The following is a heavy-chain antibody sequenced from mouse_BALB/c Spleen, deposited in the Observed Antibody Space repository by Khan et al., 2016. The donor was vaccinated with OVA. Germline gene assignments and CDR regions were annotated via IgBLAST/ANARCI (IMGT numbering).Heavy chain of an antibody. Sequence: VELVESGAELVKPGASVKLSCKTSGYTFTSYWIQWVKQRPGQGLGWIGQIFPGTGTTYYNENFKGKATLTVDTSSNTAYMQFSSLTSEDSAVYVCARGYFGNYELAYWGQGTLVTVSP. CDR2: IFPGTGTT. CDR1: GYTFTSYW. CDR3: ARGYFGNYELAY. V-gene: IGHV1S132*01. D-gene: IGHD2-1*01. J-gene: IGHJ3*01.